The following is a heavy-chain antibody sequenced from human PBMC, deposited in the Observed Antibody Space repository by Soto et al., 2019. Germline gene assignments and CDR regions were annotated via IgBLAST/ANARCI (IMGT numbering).Heavy chain of an antibody. J-gene: IGHJ5*02. V-gene: IGHV3-53*04. CDR3: AKTSELWREFDP. Sequence: EVRLEESGGRLVQPGGSLRLSCAASGFTVTSNNMNWVRQVAGGGLEWVAVVYSDGSTYYGDSVRSRFTSSRDTAKNTMYLQMNNLGREDTAVYSCAKTSELWREFDPWGQGTLVSVSS. D-gene: IGHD1-1*01. CDR2: VYSDGST. CDR1: GFTVTSNN.